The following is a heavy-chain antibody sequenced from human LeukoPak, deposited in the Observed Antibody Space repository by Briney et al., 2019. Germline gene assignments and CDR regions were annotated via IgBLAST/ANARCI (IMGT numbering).Heavy chain of an antibody. CDR2: IYYSGST. Sequence: SETLSLTCNVSGGSISSNSWSWIRQPPGKGLEWIGYIYYSGSTNYNPSLKSRVTISVDTSKNQLSLKLSSVTAADTAVYYCASAQIVGATHSDYWGQGTLVTVSS. V-gene: IGHV4-59*01. J-gene: IGHJ4*02. D-gene: IGHD1-26*01. CDR3: ASAQIVGATHSDY. CDR1: GGSISSNS.